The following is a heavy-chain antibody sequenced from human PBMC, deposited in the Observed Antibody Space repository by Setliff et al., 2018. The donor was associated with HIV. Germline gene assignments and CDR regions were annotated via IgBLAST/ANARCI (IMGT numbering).Heavy chain of an antibody. V-gene: IGHV4-38-2*02. D-gene: IGHD5-12*01. CDR2: IYHSGST. Sequence: SETLSLTCPVSGYSISSGYYWGWIRQPPGNGLGWIGEIYHSGSTAYNPSHKSRVTISVDTYKNQFSLKLSSVTAADTAVYYCARGTYGGYAGLFDYWGQGWLFTGSS. J-gene: IGHJ4*02. CDR1: GYSISSGYY. CDR3: ARGTYGGYAGLFDY.